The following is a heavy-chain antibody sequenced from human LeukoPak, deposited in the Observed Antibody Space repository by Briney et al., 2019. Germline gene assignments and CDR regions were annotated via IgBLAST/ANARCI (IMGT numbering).Heavy chain of an antibody. D-gene: IGHD6-13*01. CDR1: GFTVSSSY. CDR2: ISSAGTT. CDR3: ARDLEAANTYYFDY. J-gene: IGHJ4*02. Sequence: SGGSLRLSCAASGFTVSSSYMSWVRQASGKGLEWVSIISSAGTTYYADSVKGRFTISRDNSKNTVYLQVNSLRDEDTAVYYCARDLEAANTYYFDYWGQGTMVTVSS. V-gene: IGHV3-66*01.